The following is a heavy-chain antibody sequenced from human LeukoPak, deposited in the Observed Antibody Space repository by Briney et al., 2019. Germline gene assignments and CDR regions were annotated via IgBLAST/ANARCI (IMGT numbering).Heavy chain of an antibody. D-gene: IGHD6-13*01. V-gene: IGHV3-48*04. CDR1: GFTFSSYS. CDR2: ISSSSSTI. Sequence: PGGSLRLSCAASGFTFSSYSMNWVRQAPGKGLEWVSYISSSSSTIYHADSVKGRFTISRDNAKNSLYLQTNSLRAEDTAVYYCARDLGYSSSWDDYWGQGTLVTVSS. J-gene: IGHJ4*02. CDR3: ARDLGYSSSWDDY.